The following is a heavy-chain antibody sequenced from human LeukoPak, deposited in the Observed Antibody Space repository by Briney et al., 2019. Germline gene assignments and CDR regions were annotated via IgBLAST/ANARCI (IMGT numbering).Heavy chain of an antibody. CDR3: ARFTPQGYGWGGYNRFDP. V-gene: IGHV4-34*01. CDR1: GGSFSGYY. D-gene: IGHD3-16*01. CDR2: INHSGST. J-gene: IGHJ5*02. Sequence: SETLSLTCAVYGGSFSGYYWSWIRQPPGKGLEWIGEINHSGSTNYNPSLKSRVTISVDASKNQFSLNLTSVTAADTAVYYCARFTPQGYGWGGYNRFDPWGQGTLVTVSS.